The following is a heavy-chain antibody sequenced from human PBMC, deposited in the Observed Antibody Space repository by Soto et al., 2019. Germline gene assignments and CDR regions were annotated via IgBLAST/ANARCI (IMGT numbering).Heavy chain of an antibody. CDR1: GGSTSNYY. V-gene: IGHV4-59*01. CDR3: AREPPAAGENWFDP. CDR2: IYYSGST. J-gene: IGHJ5*02. Sequence: LSLTCTVSGGSTSNYYWNWIRQPPGKGLEWIGYIYYSGSTNYNPSLKSRVTISIDTSKNQFSLKLSSVTAADTAVYYCAREPPAAGENWFDPWGQGTLVTVSS. D-gene: IGHD6-13*01.